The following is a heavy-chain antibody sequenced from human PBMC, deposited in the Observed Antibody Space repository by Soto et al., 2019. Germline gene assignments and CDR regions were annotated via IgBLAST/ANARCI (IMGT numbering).Heavy chain of an antibody. Sequence: GGSLRLSCAASGFTFSSYGMHWVRQAPGEGLEWVAVIWYDGSNKYYADSVKGRFTISRDNSKNTLYLQMNSLRAEDTAVYYCARDPGGVATISEWFDPWGQGTLVTVSS. CDR2: IWYDGSNK. CDR3: ARDPGGVATISEWFDP. V-gene: IGHV3-33*01. CDR1: GFTFSSYG. D-gene: IGHD5-12*01. J-gene: IGHJ5*02.